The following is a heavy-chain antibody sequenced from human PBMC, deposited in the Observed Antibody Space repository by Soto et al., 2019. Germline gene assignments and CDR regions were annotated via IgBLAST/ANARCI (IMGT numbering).Heavy chain of an antibody. CDR2: IWYDGSNK. V-gene: IGHV3-33*08. CDR3: ARVGATYRAYYYYGMDV. J-gene: IGHJ6*02. Sequence: PGGSLRLSXVASGFTFSSYGMHWVRQAPGKGLEWVAVIWYDGSNKYYADSVKGRFTISRDNSKNTLYLQMNSLRAEDTAVYYCARVGATYRAYYYYGMDVWGQGTTVTVSS. CDR1: GFTFSSYG. D-gene: IGHD5-12*01.